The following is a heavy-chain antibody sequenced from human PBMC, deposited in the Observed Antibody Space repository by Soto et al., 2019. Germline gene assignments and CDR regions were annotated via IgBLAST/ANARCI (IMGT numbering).Heavy chain of an antibody. CDR2: ISAYNGNT. V-gene: IGHV1-18*04. J-gene: IGHJ5*02. CDR1: GYTFTSYG. Sequence: RASVKVSCKASGYTFTSYGISWVRQAPGQGLEWMGWISAYNGNTNYAQKLQGRVTMTTDTSTSTAYMELRSLRSDDTAVYYCARDQSSGWHNWFDPWGQGTLVTVSS. CDR3: ARDQSSGWHNWFDP. D-gene: IGHD6-19*01.